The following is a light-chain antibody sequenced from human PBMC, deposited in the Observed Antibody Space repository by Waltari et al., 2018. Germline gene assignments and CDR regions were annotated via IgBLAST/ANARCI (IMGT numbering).Light chain of an antibody. Sequence: LTQSPGTLSLSPGDTAPSSGRASQIIGTYLVSDQQKPGQAPRLLMYAASRSATGIPDRFSGSGSGTDFSLTISRLEPEDFAVYFCQNHERLPATFGQGTKVEIK. CDR3: QNHERLPAT. V-gene: IGKV3-20*01. J-gene: IGKJ1*01. CDR2: AAS. CDR1: QIIGTY.